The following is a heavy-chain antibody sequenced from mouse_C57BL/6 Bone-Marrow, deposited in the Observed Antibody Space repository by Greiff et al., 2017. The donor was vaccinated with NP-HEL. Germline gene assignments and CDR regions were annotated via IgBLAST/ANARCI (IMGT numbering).Heavy chain of an antibody. CDR2: IWSGGST. CDR3: ARNYRWLLPFAY. J-gene: IGHJ3*01. Sequence: QVQLQQSGPGLVQPSQSLSITCTVSGFSLTSYGVHWVRQSPGKGLEWLGVIWSGGSTDYNAAFISRLSISKDNSKSQVFFKMNSLQADDTAIYYCARNYRWLLPFAYWGQGTLVTVSA. D-gene: IGHD2-3*01. CDR1: GFSLTSYG. V-gene: IGHV2-2*01.